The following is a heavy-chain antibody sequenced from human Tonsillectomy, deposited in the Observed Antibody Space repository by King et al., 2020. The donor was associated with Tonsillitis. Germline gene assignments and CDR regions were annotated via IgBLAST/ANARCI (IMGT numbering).Heavy chain of an antibody. CDR1: GGSISSGGYY. D-gene: IGHD3-10*01. CDR3: ARTHVRGVIPDYFDY. V-gene: IGHV4-31*03. J-gene: IGHJ4*02. Sequence: VQLQESGPGLVKPSQTLSLTCTVSGGSISSGGYYWSWIRQHPGKGLEWIGYIYYSGSTYYNPSLKSRVIISVDTSKNQFSLKLSSVTAADTAVYYCARTHVRGVIPDYFDYWGQGTLGTVSS. CDR2: IYYSGST.